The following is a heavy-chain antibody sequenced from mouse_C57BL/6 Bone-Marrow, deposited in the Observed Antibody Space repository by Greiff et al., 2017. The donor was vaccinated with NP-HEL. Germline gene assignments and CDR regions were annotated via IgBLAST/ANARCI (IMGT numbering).Heavy chain of an antibody. Sequence: EVKLQESGTVLARPGASVKMSCKTSGYTFTSYWMHWVKQRPGQGLEWIGAIYPGNSDTSYNQKFKGKAKLTAVTSASTAYMELSSLTNEDSAVYYCTRSRDGYYEDYAMDYWGQGTSVTVSS. V-gene: IGHV1-5*01. CDR2: IYPGNSDT. J-gene: IGHJ4*01. CDR1: GYTFTSYW. D-gene: IGHD2-3*01. CDR3: TRSRDGYYEDYAMDY.